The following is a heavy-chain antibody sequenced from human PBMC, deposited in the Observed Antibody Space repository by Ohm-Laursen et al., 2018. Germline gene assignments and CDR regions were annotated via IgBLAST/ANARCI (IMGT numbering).Heavy chain of an antibody. CDR3: ARAQSGTTTWFADF. CDR2: INPSGGST. CDR1: GYTFTSYD. Sequence: ASVTVSCKASGYTFTSYDINWVRQATGQGLEWMGIINPSGGSTNYAQKFQGRVTMARDTSTSTVYMELSSLRFGDSAVYFCARAQSGTTTWFADFWGQGTKVTVSS. D-gene: IGHD1-26*01. J-gene: IGHJ3*01. V-gene: IGHV1-46*01.